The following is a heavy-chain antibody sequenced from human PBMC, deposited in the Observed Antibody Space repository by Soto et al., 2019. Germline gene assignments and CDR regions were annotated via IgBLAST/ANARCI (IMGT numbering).Heavy chain of an antibody. CDR3: ARDKAYVVAATTSDY. J-gene: IGHJ4*02. CDR2: ISAYNGNT. CDR1: GYTFTSYG. V-gene: IGHV1-18*04. Sequence: ASVKVSCKASGYTFTSYGISWVRQAPGQGLEWMGWISAYNGNTNYAQKLQGRVTMTTGTSTSTAYMELRSLRSDDTAVYYCARDKAYVVAATTSDYWGQGTLVTVSS. D-gene: IGHD2-15*01.